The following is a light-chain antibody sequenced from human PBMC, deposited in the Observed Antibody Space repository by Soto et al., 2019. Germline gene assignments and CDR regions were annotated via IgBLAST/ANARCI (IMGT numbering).Light chain of an antibody. CDR2: GNI. Sequence: QSVLTQPPSVSGAPGQRVTISCTGNSSNIGAGYGVHWYQQLPGTAPKLLIYGNIDRPSGVPDRFSGSRSDTSASLAITGLQAEDEAYYYCQSYDRSLSVVFGGGTKLTVL. CDR1: SSNIGAGYG. CDR3: QSYDRSLSVV. J-gene: IGLJ3*02. V-gene: IGLV1-40*01.